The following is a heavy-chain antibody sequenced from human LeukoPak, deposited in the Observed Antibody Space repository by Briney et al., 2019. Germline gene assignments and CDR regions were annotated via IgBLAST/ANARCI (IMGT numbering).Heavy chain of an antibody. D-gene: IGHD3-10*01. J-gene: IGHJ5*02. CDR1: GYTFTVYY. Sequence: ASVTVSCKASGYTFTVYYMHWVRQAPGQGLEWMGWINPNSGGTNYAQKFQGRVTMTRDTAISTAYMELSRLRSDDTAVYYCARAMVRGAGNWFDPWGQGTLVTVSS. V-gene: IGHV1-2*02. CDR2: INPNSGGT. CDR3: ARAMVRGAGNWFDP.